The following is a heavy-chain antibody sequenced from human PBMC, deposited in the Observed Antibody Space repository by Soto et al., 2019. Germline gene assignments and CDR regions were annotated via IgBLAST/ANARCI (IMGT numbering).Heavy chain of an antibody. J-gene: IGHJ4*02. CDR1: GYSFTSYW. CDR2: IYPGDSDT. Sequence: PGESLKISCKGSGYSFTSYWIGWVRQMPGKGLEWMGIIYPGDSDTRYSPSFQGQVTISRDNSKNTLYLQMNSLRVEDTAVYYCARDGVGGTTFFGYYDYWGQGTLVTVSS. V-gene: IGHV5-51*01. D-gene: IGHD1-26*01. CDR3: ARDGVGGTTFFGYYDY.